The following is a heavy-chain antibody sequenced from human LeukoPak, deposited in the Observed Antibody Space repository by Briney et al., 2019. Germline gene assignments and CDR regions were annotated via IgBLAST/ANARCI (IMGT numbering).Heavy chain of an antibody. CDR2: IKQDGSEK. D-gene: IGHD3-10*01. CDR3: ARGVRESDY. Sequence: GGSLRLSCAASGFTFSNYWMSWVRQAPGKGLAWVAIIKQDGSEKYYVDSVKGRFTISRDNAKNSLYLQMSSLRAEDTAVYYCARGVRESDYLGQGTLVTVSS. J-gene: IGHJ4*02. CDR1: GFTFSNYW. V-gene: IGHV3-7*01.